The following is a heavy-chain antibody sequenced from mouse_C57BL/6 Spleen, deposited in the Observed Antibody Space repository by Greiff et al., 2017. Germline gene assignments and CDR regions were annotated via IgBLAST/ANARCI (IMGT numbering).Heavy chain of an antibody. CDR3: ARGGYSSNYVLAY. V-gene: IGHV1-54*01. CDR2: INPGSGGT. Sequence: QVQLQQPGAELVRPGTSVKVSCKASGYAFTNYLIEWVKQRPGQGLEWIGVINPGSGGTNYNEKFKGKATLTADKSSSTAYMQLSSLTSEDSAVYFCARGGYSSNYVLAYWGQGTLVTVSA. D-gene: IGHD2-5*01. J-gene: IGHJ3*01. CDR1: GYAFTNYL.